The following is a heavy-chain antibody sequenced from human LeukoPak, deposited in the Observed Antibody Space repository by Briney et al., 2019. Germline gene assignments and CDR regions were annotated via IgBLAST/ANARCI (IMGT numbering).Heavy chain of an antibody. CDR3: ARGHDCSGGSCSSKGYDY. V-gene: IGHV4-39*01. CDR2: IYYSGST. D-gene: IGHD2-15*01. J-gene: IGHJ4*02. Sequence: SETLSLTCTVSGGSISSSSYYWGWIRQPPGKGLEWIGSIYYSGSTYYNPSLKSRVTISVDTSKNQFSLKLSSVTAADTAVYYCARGHDCSGGSCSSKGYDYWGQGTLVTVSS. CDR1: GGSISSSSYY.